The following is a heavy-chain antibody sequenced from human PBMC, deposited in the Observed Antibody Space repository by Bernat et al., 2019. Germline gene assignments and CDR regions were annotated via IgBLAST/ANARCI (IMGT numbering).Heavy chain of an antibody. CDR3: ARVSSSSLGCDAFDI. D-gene: IGHD6-6*01. J-gene: IGHJ3*02. CDR2: ISAYNGNT. V-gene: IGHV1-18*01. CDR1: VYTFTSYG. Sequence: QVQLVQSGAEVKKPGAAVKVSCKASVYTFTSYGIIWVRQAPGQGLEWMGWISAYNGNTNYAQKTQGRVTMTTDTSTSTAYMELRSLTSDDTAGYYCARVSSSSLGCDAFDIWGQGTMVTVSS.